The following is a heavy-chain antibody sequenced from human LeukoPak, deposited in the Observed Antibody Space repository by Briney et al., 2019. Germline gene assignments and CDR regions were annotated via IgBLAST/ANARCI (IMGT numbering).Heavy chain of an antibody. V-gene: IGHV3-23*01. CDR1: GFGFNYYG. D-gene: IGHD6-25*01. CDR2: MSGSGAST. J-gene: IGHJ4*02. Sequence: QSGGSLRLSCAASGFGFNYYGMVWFRQSPGKGLEWVSTMSGSGASTYYADSVKGRFTISRDNSKNTLYLQMNSLRAEDTAVYFCAKAQEPRIAAPYYFDYWGQGTLVAVSS. CDR3: AKAQEPRIAAPYYFDY.